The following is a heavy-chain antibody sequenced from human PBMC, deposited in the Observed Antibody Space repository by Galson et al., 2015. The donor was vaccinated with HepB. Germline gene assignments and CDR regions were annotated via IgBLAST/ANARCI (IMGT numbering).Heavy chain of an antibody. CDR3: ARANWNYASY. J-gene: IGHJ6*02. V-gene: IGHV1-2*02. D-gene: IGHD1-7*01. CDR1: GCGFSDYY. CDR2: INPHSGGT. Sequence: SVKVSCKASGCGFSDYYLHWVRQAPGQGLEWMGWINPHSGGTNYAQKFQGRVTMTSDASISTAYMDLSNLRSDDTAVYYCARANWNYASYWGQGTTVTVSS.